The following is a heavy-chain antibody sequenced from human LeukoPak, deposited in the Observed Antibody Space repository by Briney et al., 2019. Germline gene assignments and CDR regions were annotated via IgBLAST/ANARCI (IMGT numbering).Heavy chain of an antibody. CDR1: GYSFTDYW. CDR3: ARHGNIAALYNWFDP. V-gene: IGHV5-51*01. J-gene: IGHJ5*02. Sequence: GESLKISCKGSGYSFTDYWIGWVRQMPGEGLEWMGIIYPGDSDTRYSPSFQGQVTISADKSISTAYLRWSSLKASDTAMYFCARHGNIAALYNWFDPWGQGTLVTVSS. D-gene: IGHD6-6*01. CDR2: IYPGDSDT.